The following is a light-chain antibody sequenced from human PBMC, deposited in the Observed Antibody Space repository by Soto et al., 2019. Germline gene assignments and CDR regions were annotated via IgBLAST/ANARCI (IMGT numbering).Light chain of an antibody. CDR1: QSVDSNY. CDR2: GAS. Sequence: IVLTQSPGTLSLSPGERATLSCRASQSVDSNYLAWYQQKPGQAPRLLIYGASDRATGIPDRFSGSGSGTDFTLTISRLEPEDFAAYYCQQTNSFPYTFGQGTKLEIK. J-gene: IGKJ2*01. CDR3: QQTNSFPYT. V-gene: IGKV3-20*01.